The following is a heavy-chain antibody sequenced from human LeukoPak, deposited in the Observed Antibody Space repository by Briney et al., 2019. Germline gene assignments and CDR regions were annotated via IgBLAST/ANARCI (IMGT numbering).Heavy chain of an antibody. V-gene: IGHV3-9*01. CDR1: GFTFDDYA. CDR2: ISWNSGSI. CDR3: ARRYCSGGSCYYDY. D-gene: IGHD2-15*01. Sequence: GGSLRLSCAASGFTFDDYAMHWVRQAPGKGLEWVSGISWNSGSIGYADSVKGRFTISRDNAKNSLYLQMNSLRAKDTALYYCARRYCSGGSCYYDYWGQGTLVTVSS. J-gene: IGHJ4*02.